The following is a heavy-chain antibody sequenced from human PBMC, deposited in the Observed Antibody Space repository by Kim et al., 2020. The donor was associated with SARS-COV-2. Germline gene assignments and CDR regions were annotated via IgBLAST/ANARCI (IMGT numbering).Heavy chain of an antibody. CDR2: IYHSGST. CDR3: ARALKYSSGPSWYYYYGMDV. Sequence: SETLSLTCAVSGGSISSSNWWSWVRQPPGKGLEWIGEIYHSGSTNYNPSLKSRVTISVDKSKNQFSLKLSSVTAADTAVYYCARALKYSSGPSWYYYYGMDVWGQGTTVTVSS. D-gene: IGHD6-19*01. J-gene: IGHJ6*02. V-gene: IGHV4-4*02. CDR1: GGSISSSNW.